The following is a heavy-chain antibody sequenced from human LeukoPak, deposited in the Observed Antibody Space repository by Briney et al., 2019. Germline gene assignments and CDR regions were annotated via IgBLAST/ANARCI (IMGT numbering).Heavy chain of an antibody. CDR1: GFTFSSYG. CDR2: ISGSAIDT. Sequence: GGSLRLSCAASGFTFSSYGMSWVRQAPGKGLEGVSSISGSAIDTYYADSVKGRFTVSRDNSENTLYLHMDSLTDEDTALYYCAKEGQTVAGNGYFDSWGQGTLVTVSS. J-gene: IGHJ4*02. D-gene: IGHD6-19*01. CDR3: AKEGQTVAGNGYFDS. V-gene: IGHV3-23*01.